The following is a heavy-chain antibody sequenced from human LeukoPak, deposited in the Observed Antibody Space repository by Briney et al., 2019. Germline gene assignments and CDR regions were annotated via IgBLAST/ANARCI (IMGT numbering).Heavy chain of an antibody. Sequence: ASVKVSCKASGYTFTSYGISWVRQAPGQGLEWMGWISAYNGNTNYAQKLQGRVTMTTDTSTSTAYMELRSLRSDDTAVYYCARDGPDYGGYYYYGMDVWGQGTTVTVSS. D-gene: IGHD4-23*01. J-gene: IGHJ6*02. CDR1: GYTFTSYG. CDR3: ARDGPDYGGYYYYGMDV. V-gene: IGHV1-18*01. CDR2: ISAYNGNT.